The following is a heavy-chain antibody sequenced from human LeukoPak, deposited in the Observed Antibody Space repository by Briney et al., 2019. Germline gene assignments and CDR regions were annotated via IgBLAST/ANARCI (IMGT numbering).Heavy chain of an antibody. CDR3: ARGPPIDY. CDR1: GFTFSSYS. J-gene: IGHJ4*02. Sequence: GGSLRLSCAASGFTFSSYSMNWVRQAPGKGLEWVSSISSSGSYIYYADSVKGRFTISRDNAKNSLYLQMNSLRAEDTAVYYCARGPPIDYWGQGTLVTVSS. V-gene: IGHV3-21*04. CDR2: ISSSGSYI.